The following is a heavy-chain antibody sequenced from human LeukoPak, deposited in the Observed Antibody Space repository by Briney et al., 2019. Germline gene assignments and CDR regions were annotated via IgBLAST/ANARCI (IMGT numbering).Heavy chain of an antibody. J-gene: IGHJ3*02. CDR3: ARISGSGYNSRGAFDI. Sequence: SETLSLTCTVSGGSISSYYWSWIRQPPGKGLEWIGYIFYSGSTKYNPSLKSRVSISVDMSKNQFSLKLSSVTAADTAVYYCARISGSGYNSRGAFDIWGQGTMVTVSS. CDR1: GGSISSYY. CDR2: IFYSGST. V-gene: IGHV4-59*01. D-gene: IGHD3-22*01.